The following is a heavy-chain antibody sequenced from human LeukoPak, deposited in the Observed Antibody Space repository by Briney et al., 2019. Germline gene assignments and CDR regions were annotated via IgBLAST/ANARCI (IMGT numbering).Heavy chain of an antibody. V-gene: IGHV1-2*02. J-gene: IGHJ4*02. Sequence: GASVKVSCKASGYTFTGYYMHWVRQAPGQGLEWMGWINPNSGGTNYPQKFQGRVTMTRDTSISTAYMELSRLRSDDAAVYSCARALWFGELYFDYWGQGTLVTVSS. CDR3: ARALWFGELYFDY. D-gene: IGHD3-10*01. CDR1: GYTFTGYY. CDR2: INPNSGGT.